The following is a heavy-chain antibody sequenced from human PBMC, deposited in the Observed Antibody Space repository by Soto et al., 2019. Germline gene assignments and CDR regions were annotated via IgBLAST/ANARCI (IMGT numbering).Heavy chain of an antibody. J-gene: IGHJ5*02. D-gene: IGHD5-18*01. CDR3: ARGGYSYGYRLNMYNWFDP. V-gene: IGHV4-59*12. Sequence: SETLSLTCTVSGGSISNYYGSWIRQPPGKGLEWIGYIYYSGSTNYNPSLKSRVTISVDTSKNQFSLKLSSVTAADTAVYYCARGGYSYGYRLNMYNWFDPWGQGTLVTVSS. CDR1: GGSISNYY. CDR2: IYYSGST.